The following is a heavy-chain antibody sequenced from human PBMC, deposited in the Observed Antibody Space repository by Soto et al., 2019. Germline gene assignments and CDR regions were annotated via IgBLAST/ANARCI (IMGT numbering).Heavy chain of an antibody. CDR3: ARPHYDFWSGYGSYAFDI. D-gene: IGHD3-3*01. Sequence: PGESLKISCKGSGYSFTSYWISWVRQMPGKGLEWMGRIDPSDSYTNYSPSFQGHVTISADKSISTAYLQWSSLKASDTAMYYCARPHYDFWSGYGSYAFDIWGQGTMVTVSS. V-gene: IGHV5-10-1*01. J-gene: IGHJ3*02. CDR2: IDPSDSYT. CDR1: GYSFTSYW.